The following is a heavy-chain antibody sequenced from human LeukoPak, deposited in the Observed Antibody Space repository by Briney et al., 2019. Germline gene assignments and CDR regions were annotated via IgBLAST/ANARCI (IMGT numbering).Heavy chain of an antibody. CDR2: INHSGST. J-gene: IGHJ5*02. CDR1: GGSFSGYY. D-gene: IGHD1/OR15-1a*01. CDR3: ARGRTDNWFDP. V-gene: IGHV4-34*01. Sequence: SETLSLTCAVSGGSFSGYYWSWIRQPPGKGLEWIGEINHSGSTNYNPSLKSRVTISVDTSKNQFFLKLSSGTAADTAGYYCARGRTDNWFDPWGQGTLVTVSS.